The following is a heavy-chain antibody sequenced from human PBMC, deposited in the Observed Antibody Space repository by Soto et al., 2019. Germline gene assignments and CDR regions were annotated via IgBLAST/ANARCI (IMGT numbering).Heavy chain of an antibody. J-gene: IGHJ4*02. CDR1: GGSVSSGSYY. Sequence: SETLSLTCTVSGGSVSSGSYYWSWIRQPPGKGLEWIGYIYYSGSTNYNPSLKSRVTISVDTSKNQFSLKLSSVTAADTAVYYCAREGYYDSSGYFDYWGQGTLVTVS. V-gene: IGHV4-61*01. D-gene: IGHD3-22*01. CDR2: IYYSGST. CDR3: AREGYYDSSGYFDY.